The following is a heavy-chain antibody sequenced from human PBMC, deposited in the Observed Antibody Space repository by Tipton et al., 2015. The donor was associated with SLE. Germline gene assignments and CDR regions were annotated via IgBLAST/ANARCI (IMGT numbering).Heavy chain of an antibody. CDR2: IYYSGST. CDR1: GGSISSSSYY. D-gene: IGHD4-17*01. Sequence: TLSLTCTVSGGSISSSSYYWGWIRQPPGKGLEWIGSIYYSGSTYYNPSLKSRVTISVDTSKNQFSLKLSSVTAADTAVYYCARSRDYGDPYWYFDLWGRGALVTVSS. V-gene: IGHV4-39*07. J-gene: IGHJ2*01. CDR3: ARSRDYGDPYWYFDL.